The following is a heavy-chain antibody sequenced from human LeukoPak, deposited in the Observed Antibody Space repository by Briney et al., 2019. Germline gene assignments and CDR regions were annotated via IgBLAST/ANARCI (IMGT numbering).Heavy chain of an antibody. CDR3: ARDWGLTYYYFYYYMDV. J-gene: IGHJ6*03. CDR1: GFTVSSNY. Sequence: GGSLRLSCAASGFTVSSNYMSWVRQAPGKGLEWVANIKQDGSEKYYVDSVKGRFTISRDNAKNSLYLQMNSLRGEDTAVYYCARDWGLTYYYFYYYMDVWGKGTTVTVSS. V-gene: IGHV3-7*01. D-gene: IGHD3-10*01. CDR2: IKQDGSEK.